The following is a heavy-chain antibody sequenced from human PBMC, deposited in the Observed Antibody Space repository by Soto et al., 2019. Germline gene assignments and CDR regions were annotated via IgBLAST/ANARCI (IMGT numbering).Heavy chain of an antibody. CDR3: ARPSGSYLYYFDY. CDR1: GGAFTDYY. D-gene: IGHD1-26*01. J-gene: IGHJ4*02. V-gene: IGHV4-34*01. CDR2: INYSGST. Sequence: SETLSLTCAVYGGAFTDYYWTWIRQPPGKGLEWIGEINYSGSTYYNPSLKSRVTISVDTLKTRFSLQLSSVTAAHTAVYYCARPSGSYLYYFDYWGQGTLVTVSS.